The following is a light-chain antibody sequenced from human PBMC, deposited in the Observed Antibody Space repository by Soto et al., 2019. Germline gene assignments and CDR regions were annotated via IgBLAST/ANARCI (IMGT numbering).Light chain of an antibody. J-gene: IGLJ1*01. V-gene: IGLV2-14*01. Sequence: QSALTQPASVPGSPGQSITISCTGTSSDVGGYSYVSWYQQHPGKAHNLLIYDVSNRPSGVSNRFSGSKSGNTASLTISGPQAEDEADYYCSSFTSSSTYVFGTGTKLTVL. CDR3: SSFTSSSTYV. CDR1: SSDVGGYSY. CDR2: DVS.